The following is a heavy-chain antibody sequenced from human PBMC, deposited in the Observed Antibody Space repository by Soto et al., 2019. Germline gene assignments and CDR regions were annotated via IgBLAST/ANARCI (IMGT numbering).Heavy chain of an antibody. CDR3: AGDPGDYGDYAWFDP. CDR2: IWYDGSNK. J-gene: IGHJ5*02. V-gene: IGHV3-33*01. CDR1: GFTFSSYG. Sequence: QVQLVESGGGAVQPGRSLRLSCAASGFTFSSYGMHWVRQAPGKGLEWVAVIWYDGSNKYYADSVKGRFTISRDNSKNTLYLQMNSLRAEDTAVYYCAGDPGDYGDYAWFDPWGQGTLVTVSS. D-gene: IGHD4-17*01.